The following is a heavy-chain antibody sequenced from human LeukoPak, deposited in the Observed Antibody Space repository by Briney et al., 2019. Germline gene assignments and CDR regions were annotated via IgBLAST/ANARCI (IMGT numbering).Heavy chain of an antibody. D-gene: IGHD4-17*01. CDR3: ARGTAQTVNTYAFDM. CDR1: GGSISSYY. Sequence: ASETLSLTCTLSGGSISSYYWSWIRQPPGKGLDWIGYVYYSGSTNYNPSLKSRVIISVDTSKNQFFLNLISVTAADTAVYYCARGTAQTVNTYAFDMWGQGTMVTVSS. J-gene: IGHJ3*02. V-gene: IGHV4-59*01. CDR2: VYYSGST.